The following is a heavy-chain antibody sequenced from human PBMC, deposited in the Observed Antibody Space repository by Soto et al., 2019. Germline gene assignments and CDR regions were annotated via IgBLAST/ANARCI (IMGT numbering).Heavy chain of an antibody. V-gene: IGHV1-69*06. D-gene: IGHD5-12*01. CDR3: ARDRGDGYNFYYYYGMDV. CDR2: IIPIFGTA. Sequence: KVSCKASGGTFSSYAISWVRQAPGQGLEWMGGIIPIFGTANYAQKFQGRVTITADKSTSTAYMELSSLRSEDTAVYYCARDRGDGYNFYYYYGMDVWGQGTTVTVSS. CDR1: GGTFSSYA. J-gene: IGHJ6*02.